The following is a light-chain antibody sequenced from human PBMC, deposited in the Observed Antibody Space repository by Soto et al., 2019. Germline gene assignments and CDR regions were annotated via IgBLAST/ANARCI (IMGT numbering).Light chain of an antibody. CDR2: QDS. V-gene: IGLV3-1*01. Sequence: SYELTQPPSVSVSPGQTASITCSGDKLGDKYACWYQQKPGQSPVLVIYQDSKRPSGIPERFSGSNSGNTATLTISGTQAMDEADYYCQAWDSSTASYVSGTGTKVTVL. CDR1: KLGDKY. CDR3: QAWDSSTASYV. J-gene: IGLJ1*01.